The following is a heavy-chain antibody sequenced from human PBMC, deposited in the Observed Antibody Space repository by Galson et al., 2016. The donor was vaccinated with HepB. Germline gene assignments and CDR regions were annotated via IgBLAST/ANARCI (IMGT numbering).Heavy chain of an antibody. CDR1: GGSFSGYF. CDR2: INHSGTT. CDR3: ARVEAPHYHDQI. D-gene: IGHD3-22*01. Sequence: SETLSLTCAVSGGSFSGYFWTWIHQTPGKGLEWIGEINHSGTTKYNPSLMSRATISVDRSKTLFSLNLSSVTAADSGVYYCARVEAPHYHDQIWGQGTMVAVSS. V-gene: IGHV4-34*01. J-gene: IGHJ3*01.